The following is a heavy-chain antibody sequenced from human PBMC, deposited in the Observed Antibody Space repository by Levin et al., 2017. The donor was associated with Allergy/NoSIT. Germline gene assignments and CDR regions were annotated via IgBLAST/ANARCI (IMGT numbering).Heavy chain of an antibody. CDR3: ARDVAVAGAMFDY. J-gene: IGHJ4*02. Sequence: ASVKVSCKASGYTFNGNYMHWVRQAPGQGLEWMGWINLNSGATNYAQKFQGRVTMTRDTSISTAYMELSSLRSDDTAVYYCARDVAVAGAMFDYWGQGILVTVSS. CDR1: GYTFNGNY. D-gene: IGHD6-19*01. CDR2: INLNSGAT. V-gene: IGHV1-2*02.